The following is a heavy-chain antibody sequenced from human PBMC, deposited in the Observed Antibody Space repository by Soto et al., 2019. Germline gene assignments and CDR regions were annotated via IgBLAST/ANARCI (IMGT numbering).Heavy chain of an antibody. CDR2: IYSGGST. Sequence: GGSLRLSCAASGFTVSTKYMSWVRQAPGKGLEWVSVIYSGGSTFYADSVRGRFTISRDNSKNTVNLQMNSLRAEDTAVYYCARDPWAADEWGQGTPVTVSS. V-gene: IGHV3-66*01. D-gene: IGHD3-16*01. J-gene: IGHJ4*02. CDR3: ARDPWAADE. CDR1: GFTVSTKY.